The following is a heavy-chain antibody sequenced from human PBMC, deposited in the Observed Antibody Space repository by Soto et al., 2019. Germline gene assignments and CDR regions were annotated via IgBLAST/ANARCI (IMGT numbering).Heavy chain of an antibody. CDR2: IIPIFGTA. V-gene: IGHV1-69*13. J-gene: IGHJ6*02. D-gene: IGHD3-9*01. CDR3: TSPLPHYYILTGPLVVQAV. CDR1: GGTFSSYA. Sequence: SVKVSCKASGGTFSSYAISWVRQAPGQGLEWMGGIIPIFGTANYAQKFQGRVTITAHESTSTAYMELSSLRSEVTAVYYCTSPLPHYYILTGPLVVQAVCGQGTSVTVSS.